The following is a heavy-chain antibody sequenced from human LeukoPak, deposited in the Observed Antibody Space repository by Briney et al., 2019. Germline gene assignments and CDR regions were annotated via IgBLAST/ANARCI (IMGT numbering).Heavy chain of an antibody. CDR2: IIPIFGTA. CDR3: ASSGYEYSDY. CDR1: GGTFSSYA. J-gene: IGHJ4*02. D-gene: IGHD5-12*01. V-gene: IGHV1-69*06. Sequence: SVKVSCKASGGTFSSYAISWVRQAPGQGLEWMGGIIPIFGTANYAQKFQGRVTITADKSTSTAYMELSSLRSGDTAVYYCASSGYEYSDYWGQGTLVTVSS.